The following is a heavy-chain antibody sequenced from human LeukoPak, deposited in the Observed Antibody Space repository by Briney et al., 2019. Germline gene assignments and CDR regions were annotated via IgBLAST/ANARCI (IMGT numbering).Heavy chain of an antibody. CDR2: ISVDGGGT. CDR1: GFTFSMYA. Sequence: PGGSLRLSCAASGFTFSMYAMSWVRQAPGKGLEWVSVISVDGGGTSYADSVKGRFTISRDNSKSTLYLQMNSLRAEDTAVYYCAKDSVGVAGPDYWGQGSLVTVSS. V-gene: IGHV3-23*01. D-gene: IGHD6-19*01. CDR3: AKDSVGVAGPDY. J-gene: IGHJ4*02.